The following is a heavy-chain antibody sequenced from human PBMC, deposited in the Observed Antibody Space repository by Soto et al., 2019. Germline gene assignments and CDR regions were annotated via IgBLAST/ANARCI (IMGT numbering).Heavy chain of an antibody. CDR2: ISAYNGNT. V-gene: IGHV1-18*01. J-gene: IGHJ4*02. CDR3: ARLKVGATANQPLNFDY. Sequence: QVQLVQSGAEVKKPGASVKVSCKASGYTFTSYGISWERQAPGQGLEWMGWISAYNGNTNYAQKLQGRVTMTTDTSTSTAYMELRSLRSDDTAVYYCARLKVGATANQPLNFDYWGQGTLVTVSS. D-gene: IGHD1-26*01. CDR1: GYTFTSYG.